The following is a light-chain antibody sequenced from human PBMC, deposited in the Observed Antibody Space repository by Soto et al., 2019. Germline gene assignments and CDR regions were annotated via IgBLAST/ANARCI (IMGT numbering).Light chain of an antibody. CDR3: QQYGSSPRT. J-gene: IGKJ2*01. Sequence: EIVLTQSPGTLSLSPGERATLSCRASQSVSSYLAWYQQKPGQAPRLLIYGASNRATGIPDRFSGSGSGTDFTLTISRMEPEDFAVYCCQQYGSSPRTFGQGTKLEIK. CDR2: GAS. CDR1: QSVSSY. V-gene: IGKV3-20*01.